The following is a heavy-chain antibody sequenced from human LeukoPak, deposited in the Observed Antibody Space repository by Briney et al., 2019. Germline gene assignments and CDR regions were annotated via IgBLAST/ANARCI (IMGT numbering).Heavy chain of an antibody. CDR2: VYYSGST. CDR1: GGSISSRSYY. V-gene: IGHV4-39*01. J-gene: IGHJ4*02. CDR3: ANYGYSSSWERDYFDY. Sequence: SETLSLTCTVSGGSISSRSYYWGWIRQPPGKGLEWIGSVYYSGSTYYNPSLQSRVTISVDTSKNQFSLKLSSVTAADTAVYYCANYGYSSSWERDYFDYWGQGTLVTVSS. D-gene: IGHD6-13*01.